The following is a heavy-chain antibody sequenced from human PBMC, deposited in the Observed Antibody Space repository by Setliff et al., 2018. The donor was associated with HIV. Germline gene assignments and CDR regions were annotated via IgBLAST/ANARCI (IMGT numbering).Heavy chain of an antibody. D-gene: IGHD2-21*02. CDR1: GASITTNSYY. CDR2: FYYSGTT. CDR3: ARFVLAWFDFSTGAVEVTDPYAFDF. V-gene: IGHV4-39*01. Sequence: PSETLSLTCAVSGASITTNSYYWGWIRQAPEKGLEWIGDFYYSGTTYYNPSLKSRATISVDTSQNQFSLRLSSVTAADTAVYHCARFVLAWFDFSTGAVEVTDPYAFDFWGQGILVTV. J-gene: IGHJ4*02.